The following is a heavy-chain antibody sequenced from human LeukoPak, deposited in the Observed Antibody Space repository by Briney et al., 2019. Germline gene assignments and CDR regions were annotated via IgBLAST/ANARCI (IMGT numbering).Heavy chain of an antibody. CDR3: ARDRYDDVWGSYHSRAFDI. Sequence: SETLSLTCTVSGGSLSSYYWSWIRQPPGKGLEWIGYIYYSGSTNYNPSLKSRVTISVDTSKNQFSLKLSSVTAADTAVYYCARDRYDDVWGSYHSRAFDIWGQGTMVTVSS. V-gene: IGHV4-59*01. CDR1: GGSLSSYY. J-gene: IGHJ3*02. CDR2: IYYSGST. D-gene: IGHD3-16*02.